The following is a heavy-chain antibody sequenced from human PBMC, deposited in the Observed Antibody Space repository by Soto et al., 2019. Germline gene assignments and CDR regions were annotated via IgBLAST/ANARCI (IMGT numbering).Heavy chain of an antibody. D-gene: IGHD2-15*01. CDR3: ATDSSGASCYEASGMDV. CDR1: GYTFTSYY. CDR2: INPSGGST. J-gene: IGHJ6*02. Sequence: GASVKVSCKASGYTFTSYYMHWVRRAPGQGPEWMGIINPSGGSTSYAQKFQGRVTMTRDTSTSTVYMELSSLRSEDTDVYYCATDSSGASCYEASGMDVWGQGTTVTVSS. V-gene: IGHV1-46*01.